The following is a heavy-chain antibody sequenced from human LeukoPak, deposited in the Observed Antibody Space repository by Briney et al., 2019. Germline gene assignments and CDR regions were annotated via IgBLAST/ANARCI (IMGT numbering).Heavy chain of an antibody. CDR1: GGTFSGYA. J-gene: IGHJ4*02. Sequence: PVKVSCKASGGTFSGYAISWVRQAPGQGLEWMGGIIPIFGTANYAQKFQGRVTITADESTSTAYMELSSLRSEDTAVYYCARVSVAAAGGTFDYWGQGTLVTVSS. CDR3: ARVSVAAAGGTFDY. D-gene: IGHD6-13*01. CDR2: IIPIFGTA. V-gene: IGHV1-69*13.